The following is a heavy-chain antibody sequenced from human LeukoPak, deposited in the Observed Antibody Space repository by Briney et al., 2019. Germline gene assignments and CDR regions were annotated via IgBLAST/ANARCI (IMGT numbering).Heavy chain of an antibody. V-gene: IGHV3-21*01. CDR3: ARETSHCSSTSCYDGDYFDY. CDR2: ISSSSSYI. CDR1: GFTFSSYS. Sequence: GGSLRLSCAASGFTFSSYSMNWVRQAPGKGLEWVSSISSSSSYIYYADSVKGRFTISRDNAKNSLYLQMNSLRAEDTAVYYCARETSHCSSTSCYDGDYFDYWGQGTLVTVSS. J-gene: IGHJ4*02. D-gene: IGHD2-2*01.